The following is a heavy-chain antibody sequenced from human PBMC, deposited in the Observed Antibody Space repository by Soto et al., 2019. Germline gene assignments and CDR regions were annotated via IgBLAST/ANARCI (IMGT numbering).Heavy chain of an antibody. CDR1: GYTFTNYY. Sequence: ASVKVSCKASGYTFTNYYMHWVRQAPGQGLEWMGIINPSGGSTSYAQKFQGRVTMTRDTSTSTVYMELSSLRLEDTAVYYCAREWPVTYEYWGQGTLVTVSS. D-gene: IGHD4-17*01. CDR3: AREWPVTYEY. V-gene: IGHV1-46*01. J-gene: IGHJ4*02. CDR2: INPSGGST.